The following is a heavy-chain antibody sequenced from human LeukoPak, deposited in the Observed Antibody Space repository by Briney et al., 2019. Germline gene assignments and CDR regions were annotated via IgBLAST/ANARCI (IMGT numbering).Heavy chain of an antibody. V-gene: IGHV3-23*01. CDR2: ISNSGGRT. D-gene: IGHD3-10*01. J-gene: IGHJ4*02. CDR1: GFTFPSYA. CDR3: ARAFFAYYGSGTYLDY. Sequence: PGGSLRLSCAASGFTFPSYAMSWVRQAARKGLEWVSVISNSGGRTWYANSVKSQFTISKDNSKNTLYLQMNSLRAEDTAVYYCARAFFAYYGSGTYLDYWGQGTLVSVS.